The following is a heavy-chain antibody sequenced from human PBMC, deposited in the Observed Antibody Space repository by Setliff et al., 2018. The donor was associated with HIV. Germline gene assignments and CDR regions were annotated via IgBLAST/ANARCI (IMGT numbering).Heavy chain of an antibody. CDR3: AKGNDYYYYYYMDV. Sequence: GSLRLSCAASGFTFSRYAMTWVRQAPGKGLEWVSGITGSAISTYYADSVKGRFTISRDNSRDTLYLQMNSLRAEDTAVYYCAKGNDYYYYYYMDVWGKGTTVTVSS. CDR1: GFTFSRYA. V-gene: IGHV3-23*01. J-gene: IGHJ6*03. CDR2: ITGSAIST.